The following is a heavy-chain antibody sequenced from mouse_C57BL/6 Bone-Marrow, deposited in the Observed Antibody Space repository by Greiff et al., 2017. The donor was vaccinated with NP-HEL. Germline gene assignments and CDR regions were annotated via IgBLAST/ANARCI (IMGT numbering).Heavy chain of an antibody. Sequence: QVQLQQSGAELMKPGASVKLSCKATGYTFTGYWIEWVKQRPGHGLEWIGEILPGSGSTNYNEKFKGKATFTADTSSNTAYMQLSSLTTEDSAIYYCARGEDYDGGGYYYAMDYWGQGTSVTVSS. D-gene: IGHD2-4*01. CDR1: GYTFTGYW. J-gene: IGHJ4*01. CDR3: ARGEDYDGGGYYYAMDY. CDR2: ILPGSGST. V-gene: IGHV1-9*01.